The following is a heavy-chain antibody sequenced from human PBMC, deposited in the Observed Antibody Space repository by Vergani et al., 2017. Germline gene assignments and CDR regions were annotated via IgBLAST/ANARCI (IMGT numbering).Heavy chain of an antibody. D-gene: IGHD2-2*01. J-gene: IGHJ6*02. V-gene: IGHV4-31*03. CDR2: IYYSGST. CDR1: GGSISSGGYY. Sequence: QVQLQESGPGLVKPSQTLSLTCTVSGGSISSGGYYWSWIRQHPGKGLEGIGYIYYSGSTYYNPSLKHRVTITVDTSKNQFSLKLSSVTAADTAVYYCARDGYCSSTSCKYGMDVWGQGTTVTVSS. CDR3: ARDGYCSSTSCKYGMDV.